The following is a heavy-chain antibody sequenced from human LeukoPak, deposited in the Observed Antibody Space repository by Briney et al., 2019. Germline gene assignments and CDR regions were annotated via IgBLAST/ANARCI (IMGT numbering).Heavy chain of an antibody. Sequence: SETLSLTCSVSGGSISSDSYYWGWIRQPPGEGLEWIGNVYYSGTTYNNPSLKSRVTMSVDTSKNQFSLKLSSVTAADTAVYYCARGLEFYYYYYMDVWGKGTTVTISS. CDR3: ARGLEFYYYYYMDV. J-gene: IGHJ6*03. CDR1: GGSISSDSYY. V-gene: IGHV4-39*07. CDR2: VYYSGTT. D-gene: IGHD2/OR15-2a*01.